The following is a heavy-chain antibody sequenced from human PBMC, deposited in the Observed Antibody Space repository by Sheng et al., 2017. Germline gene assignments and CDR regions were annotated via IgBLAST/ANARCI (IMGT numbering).Heavy chain of an antibody. CDR2: INANTGGT. J-gene: IGHJ4*01. D-gene: IGHD6-19*01. V-gene: IGHV1-2*02. Sequence: QVQLVQSGAEVRNPGASVKVSCKASGYIFTGHYIHWVRQAPGQGLEWMGLINANTGGTEYAQTFQGRVTMTRDTSINTAYMDLGSLTFDDTAIYYCARDSSSGWLSVDHWG. CDR3: ARDSSSGWLSVDH. CDR1: GYIFTGHY.